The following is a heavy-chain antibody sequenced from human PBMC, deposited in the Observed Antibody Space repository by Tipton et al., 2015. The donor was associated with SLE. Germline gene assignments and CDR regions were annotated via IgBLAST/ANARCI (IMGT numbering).Heavy chain of an antibody. CDR3: ARDMGDAFDF. Sequence: TLSLTCTVSGGSVSSGSYYWSWIRQPPGKGLEWIAYIYYSGSTNYNPSLKSRVTISIDTSKNQFSLKLSSVTAADTAVYYCARDMGDAFDFWGHGSMVTVSS. CDR2: IYYSGST. CDR1: GGSVSSGSYY. D-gene: IGHD3-16*01. J-gene: IGHJ3*01. V-gene: IGHV4-61*01.